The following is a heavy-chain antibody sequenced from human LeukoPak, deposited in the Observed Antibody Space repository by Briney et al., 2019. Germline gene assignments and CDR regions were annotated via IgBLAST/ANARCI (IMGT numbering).Heavy chain of an antibody. J-gene: IGHJ4*02. V-gene: IGHV3-30*18. Sequence: GRSLRLSCAASGFTFSSYGMHWVRQAPGKGLEWVAVISYEGSNKYYADSVKGRFTISRDNSKNTLYLQMSSLRAEDTAVYYCAKDLKQWLRSPFDYWGQGTLVTVSS. CDR2: ISYEGSNK. CDR1: GFTFSSYG. D-gene: IGHD5-12*01. CDR3: AKDLKQWLRSPFDY.